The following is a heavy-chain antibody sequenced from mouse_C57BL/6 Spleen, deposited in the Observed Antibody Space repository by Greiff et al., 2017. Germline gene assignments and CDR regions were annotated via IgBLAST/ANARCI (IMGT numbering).Heavy chain of an antibody. J-gene: IGHJ2*01. CDR3: TRGYYYGSRSFDY. V-gene: IGHV14-1*01. CDR1: GFNIKDYY. CDR2: IDPEDGDT. D-gene: IGHD1-1*01. Sequence: EVQRVESGAELVRPGASVKLSCTASGFNIKDYYMHWVKQRPEQGLEWIGRIDPEDGDTEYAPKLQGKATMTADTSSNTAYLQLSSLTSEDTAVYYCTRGYYYGSRSFDYWGQGTTLTVSS.